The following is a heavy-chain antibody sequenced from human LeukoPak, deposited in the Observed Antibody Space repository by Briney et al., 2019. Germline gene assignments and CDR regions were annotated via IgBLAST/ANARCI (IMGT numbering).Heavy chain of an antibody. CDR2: ISGSGGST. CDR1: GFTFSSYS. V-gene: IGHV3-23*01. Sequence: GGSLRLSCAASGFTFSSYSMNWVRQAPGKGLEWVSAISGSGGSTYYADSVKGRLTISRDNSKNTLYLQMNSLRAEDTAVYYCAKVRGLLDYWGQGTLVTVSS. D-gene: IGHD3-10*01. CDR3: AKVRGLLDY. J-gene: IGHJ4*02.